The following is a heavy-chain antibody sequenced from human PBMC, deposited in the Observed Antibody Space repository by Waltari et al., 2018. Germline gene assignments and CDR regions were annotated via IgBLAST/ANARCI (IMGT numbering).Heavy chain of an antibody. J-gene: IGHJ2*01. V-gene: IGHV4-39*01. CDR3: ASDPYSYGSYWYFDL. D-gene: IGHD5-18*01. CDR1: GGSISSSRYY. CDR2: IYYSGST. Sequence: QLQLQESGPGLVKPSETLSLTCTVSGGSISSSRYYWGWIRQPPGKGLEWIGSIYYSGSTYYNPSLKSRVTISVDTSKNQFSLKLSSVTAADTAVYYCASDPYSYGSYWYFDLWGRGTLVTVSS.